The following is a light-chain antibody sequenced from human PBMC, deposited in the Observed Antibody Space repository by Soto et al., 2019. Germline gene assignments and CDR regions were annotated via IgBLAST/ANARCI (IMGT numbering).Light chain of an antibody. Sequence: EIVMTQSPATLSVFPGERATLSCRASQSVSSTLAWYQQKPGKAPRLLIYGESTRATGIPARFSGSGSGTEFTLTIDSLQSEDFAVYYCQQYNNSPPLTFGGGTKLEIK. V-gene: IGKV3-15*01. CDR1: QSVSST. CDR2: GES. J-gene: IGKJ4*01. CDR3: QQYNNSPPLT.